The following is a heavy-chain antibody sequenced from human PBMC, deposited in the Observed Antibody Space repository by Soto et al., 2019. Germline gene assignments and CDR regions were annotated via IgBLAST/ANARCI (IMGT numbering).Heavy chain of an antibody. D-gene: IGHD5-18*01. V-gene: IGHV3-33*01. CDR1: GFTFSTYG. Sequence: QVQLVESGGGVVQPGKSLRLSCAASGFTFSTYGMHWVRQAPGKGLEWVAVIWYDGSNKYHGDSLKGRFTISRDNSKNTLYLQINNLRAEDPAVYYCGRDGALGDTAVVDSWGQGTLVTVSS. CDR3: GRDGALGDTAVVDS. J-gene: IGHJ4*02. CDR2: IWYDGSNK.